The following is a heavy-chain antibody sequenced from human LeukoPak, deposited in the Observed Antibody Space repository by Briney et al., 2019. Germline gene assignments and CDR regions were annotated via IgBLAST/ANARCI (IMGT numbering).Heavy chain of an antibody. Sequence: SETLSLTCAVYGGSFSGYYWSWVRQPPGKGLEWIGEINHSGSTKYNPSLKSRVTISVDTSKNQFSLKLSSVTAADTAVYYCARGRVYSYGPNWFDPWGQGTLVTVSS. D-gene: IGHD5-18*01. V-gene: IGHV4-34*01. CDR2: INHSGST. CDR3: ARGRVYSYGPNWFDP. J-gene: IGHJ5*02. CDR1: GGSFSGYY.